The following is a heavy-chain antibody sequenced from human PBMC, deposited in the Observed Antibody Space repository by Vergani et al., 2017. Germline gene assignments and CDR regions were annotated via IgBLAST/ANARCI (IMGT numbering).Heavy chain of an antibody. V-gene: IGHV4-39*01. CDR3: AGGYSSSWYLRYFQH. CDR2: IYYSGST. D-gene: IGHD6-13*01. Sequence: QLQLQESGPGLVKPSETLSLTCTVSGGSISSSSYYWGWIRQPPGKGLEWIGSIYYSGSTYYNPSLKSRVTISVDTSKNQFSLKLSYVTAADTAVYYCAGGYSSSWYLRYFQHWGQGTLVTVSS. CDR1: GGSISSSSYY. J-gene: IGHJ1*01.